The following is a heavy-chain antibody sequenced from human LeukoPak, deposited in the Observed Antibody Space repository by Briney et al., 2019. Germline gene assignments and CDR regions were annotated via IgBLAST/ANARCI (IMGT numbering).Heavy chain of an antibody. V-gene: IGHV3-23*01. Sequence: RPGGSLRLSCAASGFTFSSYSMTWVRQAPGKGLEWVSAISGSGGSTYYADSVKGRFTISRDNSKNTLYLQMNSLRSEDTAVYYCAREKNLGVVQLSGYYYYGMDVWGQGTTVTVSS. CDR3: AREKNLGVVQLSGYYYYGMDV. CDR2: ISGSGGST. CDR1: GFTFSSYS. D-gene: IGHD3-3*01. J-gene: IGHJ6*02.